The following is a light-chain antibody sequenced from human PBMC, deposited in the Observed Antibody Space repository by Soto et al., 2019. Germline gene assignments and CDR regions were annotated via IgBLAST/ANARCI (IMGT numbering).Light chain of an antibody. CDR3: QQYCSSPYT. Sequence: EIVLTQSPGTLSLSPGERATVSCRASQSISSNYLAWYQQKPGQAHRLLLYDASSRAIGIPDRFSGSGSGTDFSVNISTLEPEDFAVYYCQQYCSSPYTFGQGTKLESK. CDR2: DAS. V-gene: IGKV3-20*01. J-gene: IGKJ2*01. CDR1: QSISSNY.